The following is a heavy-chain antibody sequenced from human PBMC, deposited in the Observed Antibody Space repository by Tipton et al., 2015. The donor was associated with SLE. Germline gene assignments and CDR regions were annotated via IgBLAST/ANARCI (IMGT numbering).Heavy chain of an antibody. CDR3: ARRVGSYYGMDV. D-gene: IGHD3-10*01. CDR2: IWYDGSNK. J-gene: IGHJ6*02. Sequence: SLRLSCAASGFTFSNYGMHWVRQAPGKGLEWVAVIWYDGSNKYYADSVKGRFTISRDNSENTLYLQMNSLRAEDTAVYYCARRVGSYYGMDVWGQGTTVTVSS. V-gene: IGHV3-30*19. CDR1: GFTFSNYG.